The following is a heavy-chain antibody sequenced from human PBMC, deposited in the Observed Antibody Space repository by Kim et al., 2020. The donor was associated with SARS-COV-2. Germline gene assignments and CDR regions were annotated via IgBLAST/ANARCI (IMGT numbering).Heavy chain of an antibody. V-gene: IGHV1-69*13. CDR1: GGTLSSYA. D-gene: IGHD3-16*01. CDR2: IIPIFGTE. J-gene: IGHJ6*02. CDR3: ARGLWGNPGLYYYGMDV. Sequence: SVKVSCKASGGTLSSYATSGVRQALGQGLEWMGGIIPIFGTENNAKKFKGRVTITADESTSTAYMELGSLRSEDTAVYYCARGLWGNPGLYYYGMDVWGQGTTVTVSS.